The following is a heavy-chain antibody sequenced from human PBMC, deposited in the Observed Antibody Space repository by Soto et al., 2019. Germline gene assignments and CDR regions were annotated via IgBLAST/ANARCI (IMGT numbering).Heavy chain of an antibody. J-gene: IGHJ4*02. CDR1: GFTFSDYY. Sequence: GGSLRLSCAASGFTFSDYYMSWIRQAPGKGLEWVSYISSSDTIISYADSVKGRFTISRDNAKNSLYLQMNSLRAEDAAVYYCARDLGYYDSSGYFDYWGQGTLVTVSS. V-gene: IGHV3-11*01. CDR2: ISSSDTII. D-gene: IGHD3-22*01. CDR3: ARDLGYYDSSGYFDY.